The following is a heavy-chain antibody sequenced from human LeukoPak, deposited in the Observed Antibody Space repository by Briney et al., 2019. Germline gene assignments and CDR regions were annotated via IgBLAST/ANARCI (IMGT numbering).Heavy chain of an antibody. CDR3: ARAYGGYSGYELIAY. Sequence: GGSLRLSCAASGFTFSSYAMHWVRQAPGKGLEWVAVISYDGSNKYYADSVKGRFTISRDNSKTTLYLQMNSLRAEDTAVYYCARAYGGYSGYELIAYWGQGTLVTVSS. J-gene: IGHJ4*02. CDR1: GFTFSSYA. V-gene: IGHV3-30*04. CDR2: ISYDGSNK. D-gene: IGHD5-12*01.